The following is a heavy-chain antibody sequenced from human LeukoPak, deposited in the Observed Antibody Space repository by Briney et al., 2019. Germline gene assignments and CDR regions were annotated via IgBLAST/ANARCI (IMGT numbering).Heavy chain of an antibody. J-gene: IGHJ4*02. V-gene: IGHV1-18*01. D-gene: IGHD3-22*01. Sequence: ASVKVSCKASGYTFTSYGISWVRQAPGQGLEWMGWISAYNGNTNYAQKLQGRVTMTTDTSTSTAYMELRSLRSDDTAVYYCARASYYDSSGYYPSYYFDYWGQGTLVTVSS. CDR3: ARASYYDSSGYYPSYYFDY. CDR1: GYTFTSYG. CDR2: ISAYNGNT.